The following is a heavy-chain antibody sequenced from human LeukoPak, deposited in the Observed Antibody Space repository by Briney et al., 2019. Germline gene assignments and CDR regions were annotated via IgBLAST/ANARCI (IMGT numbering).Heavy chain of an antibody. CDR2: INHSGST. D-gene: IGHD1-26*01. CDR3: ARRIVGAIAP. J-gene: IGHJ5*02. CDR1: GGSFSGYY. Sequence: PSETLSLTCAVYGGSFSGYYWSWIRQPPGKGLEWIGEINHSGSTNYNPSLKSRVTISVDTSKNQFSLKLSSVTAADTAVYYCARRIVGAIAPWGQGTLVTVSS. V-gene: IGHV4-34*01.